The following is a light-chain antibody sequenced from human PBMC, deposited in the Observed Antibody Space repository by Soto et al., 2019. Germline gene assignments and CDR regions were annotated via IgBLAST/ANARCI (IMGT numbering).Light chain of an antibody. CDR2: DVT. Sequence: QSVLTQPRSVSGSPGQSVTISCTGTSSDVGDYNFVSWYQQHPGKAPKLMIYDVTKRPSGVPDRFSGSKSGNTASLTISGLLAEDEADYYCCSYAGSYTWVFGGGTKLTVL. J-gene: IGLJ3*02. V-gene: IGLV2-11*01. CDR3: CSYAGSYTWV. CDR1: SSDVGDYNF.